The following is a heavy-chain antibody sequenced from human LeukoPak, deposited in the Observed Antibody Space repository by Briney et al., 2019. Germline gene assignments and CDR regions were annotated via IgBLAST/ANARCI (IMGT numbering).Heavy chain of an antibody. CDR3: TTGGSVIVAGTRAFDI. J-gene: IGHJ3*02. D-gene: IGHD5-12*01. CDR2: IKSEIDGGAT. V-gene: IGHV3-15*07. CDR1: GFTFSNTW. Sequence: GGSLRLSCAASGFTFSNTWMNWVRQAPGKGLEWVGRIKSEIDGGATDYAAPVQGRFTISRDDSQATLYLQMNSLKTEDTAVYYCTTGGSVIVAGTRAFDIWGQGIMVTVSS.